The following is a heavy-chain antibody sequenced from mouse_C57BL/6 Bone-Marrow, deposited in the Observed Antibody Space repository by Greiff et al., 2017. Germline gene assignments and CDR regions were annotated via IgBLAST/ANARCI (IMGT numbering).Heavy chain of an antibody. Sequence: QVQLQQPGPELVKPGASVKMSCKASGYPFTSSWLTWVKQRPGQGLGWIGDIYPGSGSPNYNEKLKSKATLTVDTSSSTAYMQLSSLTSEDSAVYYCARFRFHWYFDVWGTGTTVTVSS. CDR2: IYPGSGSP. V-gene: IGHV1-55*01. CDR3: ARFRFHWYFDV. J-gene: IGHJ1*03. CDR1: GYPFTSSW.